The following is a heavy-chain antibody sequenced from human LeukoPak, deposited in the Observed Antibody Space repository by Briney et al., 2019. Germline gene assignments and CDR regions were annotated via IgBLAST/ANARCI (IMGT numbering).Heavy chain of an antibody. D-gene: IGHD6-19*01. CDR2: ISYSGST. J-gene: IGHJ4*02. V-gene: IGHV4-59*01. CDR3: ARGSYASGWYDY. Sequence: SETLSLTCTVSGGSISTYYWSWIRQPPRKGLEWIGYISYSGSTNYNPSLKSRVTISVDTSKNQFSLKLNSVTAADTAVYYCARGSYASGWYDYWGQGTLVTVSS. CDR1: GGSISTYY.